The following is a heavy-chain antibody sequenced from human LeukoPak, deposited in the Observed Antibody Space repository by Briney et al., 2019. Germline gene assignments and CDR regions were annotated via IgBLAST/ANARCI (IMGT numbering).Heavy chain of an antibody. J-gene: IGHJ4*02. Sequence: SETLSLTCTVSGGSTTSGDFYWSWVRQPPGKGLEWIGYIYYNGNTYYNPSLTSRVTISRDTSKKHFSLNLTSVTAADTAVYYCARQGHYYGSGSYGFDYWGQGILVTVSS. D-gene: IGHD3-10*01. V-gene: IGHV4-30-4*01. CDR1: GGSTTSGDFY. CDR2: IYYNGNT. CDR3: ARQGHYYGSGSYGFDY.